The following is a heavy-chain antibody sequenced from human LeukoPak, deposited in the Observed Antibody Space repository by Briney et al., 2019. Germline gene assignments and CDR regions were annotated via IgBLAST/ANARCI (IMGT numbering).Heavy chain of an antibody. CDR3: ARQRGKMRYCDFVALDY. D-gene: IGHD3-9*01. CDR1: GGSISSSSYH. Sequence: SETLSLTCTVYGGSISSSSYHCGWIRQPPGKGLEWIGTIYSGGSTYYNPSLKSRVTISIDTSNNQFFLKLNSVTAADTAVYYCARQRGKMRYCDFVALDYWGQGTLVTVSS. CDR2: IYSGGST. J-gene: IGHJ4*02. V-gene: IGHV4-39*01.